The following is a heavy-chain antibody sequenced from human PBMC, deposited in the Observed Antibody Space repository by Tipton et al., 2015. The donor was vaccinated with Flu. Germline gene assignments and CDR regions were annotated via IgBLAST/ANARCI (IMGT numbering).Heavy chain of an antibody. Sequence: SLRLSCAASGFTFSSYGMHWVRQAPGKGLEWVAVISYDGSNKYYADSVKGRFTISRDNSKNTLYLQMNSLRAEDTAVYYCAKDRSAYDFWSGYYLRRYYGMDVWGQGTTVTVSS. D-gene: IGHD3-3*01. V-gene: IGHV3-30*18. J-gene: IGHJ6*02. CDR1: GFTFSSYG. CDR2: ISYDGSNK. CDR3: AKDRSAYDFWSGYYLRRYYGMDV.